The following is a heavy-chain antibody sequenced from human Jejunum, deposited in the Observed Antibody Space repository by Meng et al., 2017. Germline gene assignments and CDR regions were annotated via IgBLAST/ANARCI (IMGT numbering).Heavy chain of an antibody. J-gene: IGHJ4*02. Sequence: QLQRQASGPGLVKPSGTLSLTCTVSGDSITTNTYWSWVRQSPEKGLEWIGQIDHRGSPYYNPSLKSRVTMSVDKSKSQVSLQLTSVTAADTAVYYCAKHGGYYQHYWGQGTLVTVSS. CDR3: AKHGGYYQHY. V-gene: IGHV4-4*02. CDR2: IDHRGSP. CDR1: GDSITTNTY. D-gene: IGHD3-22*01.